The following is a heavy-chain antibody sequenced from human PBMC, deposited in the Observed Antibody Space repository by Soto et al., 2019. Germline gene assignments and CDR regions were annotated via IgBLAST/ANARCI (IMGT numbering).Heavy chain of an antibody. Sequence: QVQLVESGGGLVKPGGSLRLSCAASGFTFSDYYMSWIRQAPGKGLEWVSYISSSSSYTNYADSVKGRFTISRDNAKNSLYLQMNSLRAEDTAVYYCALLPYYYDSSGYIQHWGQGTLVTVSS. CDR2: ISSSSSYT. CDR1: GFTFSDYY. CDR3: ALLPYYYDSSGYIQH. J-gene: IGHJ1*01. D-gene: IGHD3-22*01. V-gene: IGHV3-11*06.